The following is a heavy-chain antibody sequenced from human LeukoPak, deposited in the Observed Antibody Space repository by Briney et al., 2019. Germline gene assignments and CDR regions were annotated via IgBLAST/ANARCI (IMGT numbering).Heavy chain of an antibody. Sequence: PGGSLRLSCAASGFTVSSNYMSWVRQAPGKGLEWVSVIYSGGSTYYADSVKGRFTISRDNSKNTLYLQMNSLRAEDTAVYYCARGIYGSGSYGLDGDAFDIWGQGTMVTVSS. CDR3: ARGIYGSGSYGLDGDAFDI. V-gene: IGHV3-66*01. J-gene: IGHJ3*02. CDR1: GFTVSSNY. CDR2: IYSGGST. D-gene: IGHD3-10*01.